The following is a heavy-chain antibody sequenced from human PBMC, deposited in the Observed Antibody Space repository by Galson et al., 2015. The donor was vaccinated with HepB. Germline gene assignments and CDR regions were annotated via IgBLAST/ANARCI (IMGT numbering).Heavy chain of an antibody. Sequence: SLRLSCAASGFTFSSYAMSWVRQAPGKGLEWVSAISGSGVSTYYADSVKGRLTISRDNSKNTLYLQMNSLRAEDTAVYYCAGGSYCSSTSCYNLNWYFDLWGRGTLVTVSS. D-gene: IGHD2-2*02. CDR1: GFTFSSYA. CDR2: ISGSGVST. V-gene: IGHV3-23*01. J-gene: IGHJ2*01. CDR3: AGGSYCSSTSCYNLNWYFDL.